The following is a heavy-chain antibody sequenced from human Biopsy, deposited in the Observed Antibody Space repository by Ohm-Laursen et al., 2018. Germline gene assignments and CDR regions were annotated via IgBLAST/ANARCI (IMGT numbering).Heavy chain of an antibody. Sequence: SLRLSCAASGFSVSSYDMNWVRQAPGKGLEWLSYISGSGTTIFYADSVKGRFTVSRDNAKNSLYLQMNSLTVEDTAVYYCARDGAGSYHDYWGQGTLVTVS. J-gene: IGHJ4*02. V-gene: IGHV3-48*03. CDR1: GFSVSSYD. CDR3: ARDGAGSYHDY. CDR2: ISGSGTTI. D-gene: IGHD3-10*01.